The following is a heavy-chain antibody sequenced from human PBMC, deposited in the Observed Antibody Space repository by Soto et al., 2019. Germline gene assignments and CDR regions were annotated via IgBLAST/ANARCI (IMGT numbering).Heavy chain of an antibody. CDR2: IHYSGST. CDR1: GGSISNGGYY. V-gene: IGHV4-31*03. D-gene: IGHD3-10*01. CDR3: ARVRGSGSYAAYYFDC. Sequence: TLPLACTVSGGSISNGGYYWNWFHQHPGKGLEWIGYIHYSGSTWYNPSLESRVTISVDTSKDQFSLKLRSVTAADTAVYYCARVRGSGSYAAYYFDCWGQGTLVTVSS. J-gene: IGHJ4*01.